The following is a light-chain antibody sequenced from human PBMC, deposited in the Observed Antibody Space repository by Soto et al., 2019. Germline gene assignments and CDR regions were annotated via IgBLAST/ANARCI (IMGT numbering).Light chain of an antibody. J-gene: IGLJ1*01. CDR1: SSDVGGYNY. CDR2: EVS. Sequence: QSVLTQPASVSGSPGQSITISCTGTSSDVGGYNYVSWYQQQSGKAPKLIIHEVSNRPSGVSNRFSGSKSGNTASLTISGLQAEDEADYYCDSYTSSRAYVFGIGTKLTV. CDR3: DSYTSSRAYV. V-gene: IGLV2-14*01.